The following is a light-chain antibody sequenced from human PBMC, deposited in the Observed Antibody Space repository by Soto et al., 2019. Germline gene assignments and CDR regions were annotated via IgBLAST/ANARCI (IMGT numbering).Light chain of an antibody. V-gene: IGLV2-14*01. CDR2: EVS. J-gene: IGLJ2*01. CDR3: SSYTSSSLVV. CDR1: SSDVGGYNY. Sequence: SALTQPASVSGSPGQSITISCTGTSSDVGGYNYVSWYQQHPGKAPKLMIYEVSNRPSGVSNRFSGSKSGNSASLTISGLQAEDEADYYCSSYTSSSLVVFGGGTQLTVL.